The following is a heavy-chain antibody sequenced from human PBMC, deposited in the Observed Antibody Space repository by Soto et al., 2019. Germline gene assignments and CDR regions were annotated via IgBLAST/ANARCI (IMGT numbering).Heavy chain of an antibody. CDR2: INPSGGST. CDR1: GYTFTSYY. CDR3: ARDRGARWLQLTPTYYYGMDV. J-gene: IGHJ6*02. V-gene: IGHV1-46*01. D-gene: IGHD5-12*01. Sequence: RASVKVSCKASGYTFTSYYMHWVRQAPGQGLEWMGIINPSGGSTSYAQKFQGRVTMTRDTSTSTVYMELSSLRSEDTAVYYCARDRGARWLQLTPTYYYGMDVWGQGTTVTVSS.